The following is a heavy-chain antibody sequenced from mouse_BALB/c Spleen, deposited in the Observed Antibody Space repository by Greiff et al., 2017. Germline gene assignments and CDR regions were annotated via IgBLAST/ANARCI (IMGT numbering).Heavy chain of an antibody. CDR1: GFNIKDYY. CDR2: IDPENGDT. Sequence: EVKLMESGAELVRSGASVKLSCTASGFNIKDYYMHWVKQRPEQGLEWIGWIDPENGDTEYAPKFQGKATMTADTSSNTAYLQLSSLTSEDTAVYYCISSYGKNWGQGTTLTVSS. V-gene: IGHV14-4*02. D-gene: IGHD2-10*02. CDR3: ISSYGKN. J-gene: IGHJ2*01.